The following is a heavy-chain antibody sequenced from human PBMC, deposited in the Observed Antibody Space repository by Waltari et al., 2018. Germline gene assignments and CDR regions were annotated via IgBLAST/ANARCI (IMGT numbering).Heavy chain of an antibody. CDR2: ISYDGSNK. Sequence: VQLVESGGGVVQPGRSLRLSCAAAGFTFSSCAMHWVRQAPGKGREWVAVISYDGSNKYYADSVKGRFTISRDNSKNTLYLQMNSLSAEDTAVYYCARGPDPWGQGTLVTVSS. V-gene: IGHV3-30-3*01. J-gene: IGHJ5*02. CDR1: GFTFSSCA. CDR3: ARGPDP.